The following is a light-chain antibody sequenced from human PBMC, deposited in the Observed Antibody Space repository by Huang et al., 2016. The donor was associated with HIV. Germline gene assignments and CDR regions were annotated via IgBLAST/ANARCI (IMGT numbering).Light chain of an antibody. Sequence: EIVLTQFPGTLSLSPGGRATLSCRASQSLSDNSLALYQQRPGQAPRLVIYGAFNRATGIPDRFSGSGSRTDFTLTISRLEPEDFAVYYCQQYAGSPQTFGGGTKVEIK. CDR3: QQYAGSPQT. J-gene: IGKJ4*01. V-gene: IGKV3-20*01. CDR2: GAF. CDR1: QSLSDNS.